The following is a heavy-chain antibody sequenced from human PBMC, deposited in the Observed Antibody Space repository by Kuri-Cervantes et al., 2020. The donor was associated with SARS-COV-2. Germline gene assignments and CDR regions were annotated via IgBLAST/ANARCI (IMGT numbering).Heavy chain of an antibody. CDR3: AREGSGWHDYYYYYYMDV. J-gene: IGHJ6*03. Sequence: ASVKVSCKASGYTFTSYGISWVRQAPGQGLEWMGWISSYNGNTNYAQKLQGRVTMTTDTSTSTAYMELSSLRSEDTAVYYCAREGSGWHDYYYYYYMDVWGKGTTVTVSS. D-gene: IGHD6-19*01. CDR1: GYTFTSYG. CDR2: ISSYNGNT. V-gene: IGHV1-18*01.